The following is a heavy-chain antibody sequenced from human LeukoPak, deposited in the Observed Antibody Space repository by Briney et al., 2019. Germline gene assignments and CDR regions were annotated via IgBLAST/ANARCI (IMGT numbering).Heavy chain of an antibody. J-gene: IGHJ5*02. Sequence: SETLSLTCAVYGGSFSGYYWSWIRQPPGKGLEWIGEINHSGSTNYNPSLKSRVTISVDTSKNQFSLKLSSVTAADTAVYYCARAYYDFWSGPHHHNWFDPWGQGTLVTVSS. D-gene: IGHD3-3*01. CDR2: INHSGST. CDR1: GGSFSGYY. CDR3: ARAYYDFWSGPHHHNWFDP. V-gene: IGHV4-34*01.